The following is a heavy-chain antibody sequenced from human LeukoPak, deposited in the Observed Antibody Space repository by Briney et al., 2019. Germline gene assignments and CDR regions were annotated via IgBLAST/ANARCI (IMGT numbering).Heavy chain of an antibody. CDR1: GFTVSSNY. J-gene: IGHJ4*02. Sequence: GGSLRLSCAASGFTVSSNYMSWVRQAPGKGLEWVSVIYSGGSTYYADSVKGRFTISRDNSKNTLYLQMNSLRAEDTAVYYCAGTFVAAAGSFDYWGQGTLVTVSS. CDR3: AGTFVAAAGSFDY. V-gene: IGHV3-53*01. D-gene: IGHD6-13*01. CDR2: IYSGGST.